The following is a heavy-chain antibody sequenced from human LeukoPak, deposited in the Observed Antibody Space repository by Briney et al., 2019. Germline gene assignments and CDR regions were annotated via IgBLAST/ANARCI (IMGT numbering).Heavy chain of an antibody. CDR2: INPNSGGT. D-gene: IGHD3-22*01. CDR3: ARDDDSSGYYPGVFDY. J-gene: IGHJ4*02. Sequence: ASVKVSCKASGYTFTGYCMHWVRQAPGQGLEWMGWINPNSGGTNYAQKFQGRVTMTRDTSISTAYMELSRLRSDDTAVYYCARDDDSSGYYPGVFDYWGQGTLVTVSS. V-gene: IGHV1-2*02. CDR1: GYTFTGYC.